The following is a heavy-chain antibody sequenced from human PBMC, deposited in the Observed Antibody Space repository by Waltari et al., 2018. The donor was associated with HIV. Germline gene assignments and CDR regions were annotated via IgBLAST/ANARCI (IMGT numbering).Heavy chain of an antibody. Sequence: QVQLQESGPGLVRLSETLSLTCTVSGGSFTSYYWTWVRQAAGKGLEWIGRIYYTGNTNYNPSLKSRVTMSVDTYNNQFSLRLSSVTAADTAVYYCVRNLWFGEIRWFDPWGQGTLVTVSS. J-gene: IGHJ5*02. CDR1: GGSFTSYY. CDR3: VRNLWFGEIRWFDP. V-gene: IGHV4-4*07. D-gene: IGHD3-10*01. CDR2: IYYTGNT.